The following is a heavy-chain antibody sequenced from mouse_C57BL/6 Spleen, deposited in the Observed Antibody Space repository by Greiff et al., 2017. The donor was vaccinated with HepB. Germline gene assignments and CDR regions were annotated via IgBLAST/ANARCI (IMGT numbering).Heavy chain of an antibody. J-gene: IGHJ4*01. D-gene: IGHD1-1*01. CDR1: GFSLTSYA. Sequence: VMLVESGPGLVAPSQSLSITCTVSGFSLTSYAISWVRQPPGKGLEWLGVIWTGGGTNYNSALKSRLSISKDNSKSQVFLKMNSLQTDDTAMYYCARRDYGSSFYAMDYWGQGTSVTVSS. V-gene: IGHV2-9-1*01. CDR3: ARRDYGSSFYAMDY. CDR2: IWTGGGT.